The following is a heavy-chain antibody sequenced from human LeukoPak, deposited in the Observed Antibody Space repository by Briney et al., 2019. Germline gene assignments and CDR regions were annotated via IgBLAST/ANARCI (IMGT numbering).Heavy chain of an antibody. CDR1: GGSISSGGYY. CDR2: IYYSGST. D-gene: IGHD1/OR15-1a*01. V-gene: IGHV4-31*03. J-gene: IGHJ6*02. CDR3: ARASGFGTHSTYYGMDV. Sequence: SETLSLTCTVSGGSISSGGYYWSWIRQQPGKGLEWIGYIYYSGSTYYNPSLKSRVTISVDTSKNQFSLKLSSVTAADTAVYYCARASGFGTHSTYYGMDVWGQGTTVTVSS.